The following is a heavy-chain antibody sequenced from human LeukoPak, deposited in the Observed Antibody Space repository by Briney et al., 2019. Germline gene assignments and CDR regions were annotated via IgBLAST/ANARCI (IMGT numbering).Heavy chain of an antibody. CDR2: IYPGDSDT. Sequence: GESLKISCKGSGYSFTSYWVGWVRQMPGKGLEWMGIIYPGDSDTRYSPSFQGQVTISADKSISTAYLQWSSLKASDTAMYYCARQGYDSSGYYYDAFDIWGQGTMVTVSS. CDR3: ARQGYDSSGYYYDAFDI. D-gene: IGHD3-22*01. J-gene: IGHJ3*02. V-gene: IGHV5-51*01. CDR1: GYSFTSYW.